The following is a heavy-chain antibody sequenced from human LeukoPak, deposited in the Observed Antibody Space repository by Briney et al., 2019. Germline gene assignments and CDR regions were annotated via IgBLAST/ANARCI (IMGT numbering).Heavy chain of an antibody. CDR1: GFXFSNYG. J-gene: IGHJ2*01. D-gene: IGHD4-17*01. CDR2: IWYDGSNK. V-gene: IGHV3-33*01. CDR3: ARDGFPGAVTQNEGWWFSDL. Sequence: GGSLRLSCAASGFXFSNYGMHWVRQAPGKGLEWVAVIWYDGSNKYYADSVRGRFTISRDNSKNTLYLQMNSLRAEDTAVYFCARDGFPGAVTQNEGWWFSDLWGRGTLVTVSS.